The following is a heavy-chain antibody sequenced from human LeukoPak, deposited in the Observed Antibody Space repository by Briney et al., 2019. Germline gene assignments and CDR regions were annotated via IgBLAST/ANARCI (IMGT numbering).Heavy chain of an antibody. CDR1: GFTFSDYW. Sequence: PGGSLRLSCAASGFTFSDYWMHWVRQTPEKGLVWVSRINSDGSSTICADSVKGRFTISRDNAQNTLYLQMNSLRAEDTAVYYCAKDARRTSGWYFFDYWGQGTLVTVSS. CDR2: INSDGSST. D-gene: IGHD6-19*01. CDR3: AKDARRTSGWYFFDY. V-gene: IGHV3-74*01. J-gene: IGHJ4*02.